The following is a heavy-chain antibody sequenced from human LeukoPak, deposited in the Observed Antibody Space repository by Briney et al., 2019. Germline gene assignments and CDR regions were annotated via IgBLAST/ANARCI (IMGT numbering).Heavy chain of an antibody. Sequence: SETLSLTCTASGGSISSYYWSWIRQPPGKGLEWIGYIYYSGSTNYNPYLKSRVTISVDTSKNQFSLKLSSVTAADTAVYYCARHPATGLLDYWGQGTLVTVSS. V-gene: IGHV4-59*08. J-gene: IGHJ4*02. CDR2: IYYSGST. D-gene: IGHD1-26*01. CDR3: ARHPATGLLDY. CDR1: GGSISSYY.